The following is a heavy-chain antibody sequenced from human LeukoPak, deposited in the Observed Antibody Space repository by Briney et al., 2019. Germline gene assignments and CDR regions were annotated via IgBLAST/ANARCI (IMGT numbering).Heavy chain of an antibody. Sequence: PGGSLRLSCAASGFTFSSYAMSWVRQAPGKGLEWVSAISGSGGSTYYADSVKGRFTISRDNSKNTLYLQMDSLRAEDTAVYYCARRGYYDSSGYSFPFDYWGQGTLVTVSS. D-gene: IGHD3-22*01. V-gene: IGHV3-23*01. J-gene: IGHJ4*02. CDR2: ISGSGGST. CDR1: GFTFSSYA. CDR3: ARRGYYDSSGYSFPFDY.